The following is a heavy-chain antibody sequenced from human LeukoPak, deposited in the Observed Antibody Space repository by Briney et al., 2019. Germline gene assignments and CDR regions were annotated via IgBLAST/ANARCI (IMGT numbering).Heavy chain of an antibody. CDR3: ARDSGYDFWSGYFYYYYYYMDV. Sequence: GGSLRLSCAASGFTFSSYAMHWVRQAPGKGLEWVAVISYDGSNKYYADSVKGRFTISRDNAKNSLYLQMNSLRAEDTAVYYCARDSGYDFWSGYFYYYYYYMDVWGKGTTVTVSS. J-gene: IGHJ6*03. D-gene: IGHD3-3*01. CDR2: ISYDGSNK. CDR1: GFTFSSYA. V-gene: IGHV3-30*07.